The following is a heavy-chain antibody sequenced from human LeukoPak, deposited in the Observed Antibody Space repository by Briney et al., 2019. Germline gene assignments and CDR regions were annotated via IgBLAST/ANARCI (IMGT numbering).Heavy chain of an antibody. D-gene: IGHD2-2*03. J-gene: IGHJ5*02. CDR2: IHYSGST. Sequence: PSETLSLTCTVSGGSISYSSYYWGWIRQPPGKGLEWIGSIHYSGSTYYNPSLKSRVTMSVDTSKNQFSLKLSSVTAADTAVYYCARDGLDWFDPWGQGTLVTVSS. CDR1: GGSISYSSYY. CDR3: ARDGLDWFDP. V-gene: IGHV4-39*07.